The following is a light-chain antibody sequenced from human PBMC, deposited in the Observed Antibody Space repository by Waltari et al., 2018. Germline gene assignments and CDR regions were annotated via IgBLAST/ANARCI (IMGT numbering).Light chain of an antibody. Sequence: QSALTQPASVSGSPGQSITISCTGTRSDVGGYNYVSWYQQHPDKAPKLMIYDVDERPSGVSIRFSGSKSGNTASLTISGLQAEDEAHYYCCSFASSGTYVFGTGTEVTVL. J-gene: IGLJ1*01. CDR2: DVD. CDR1: RSDVGGYNY. CDR3: CSFASSGTYV. V-gene: IGLV2-23*02.